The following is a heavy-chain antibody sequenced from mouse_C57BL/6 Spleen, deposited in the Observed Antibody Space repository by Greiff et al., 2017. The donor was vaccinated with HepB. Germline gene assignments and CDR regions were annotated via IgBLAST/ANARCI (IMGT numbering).Heavy chain of an antibody. CDR2: ISSGGSYT. Sequence: EVQLVESGGDLVKPGGSLKLSCAASGFTFSSYGMSWVRQTPDKRLEWVATISSGGSYTYYPDSVKGRFTISRDNAKNTLYLQMSSLKSEDTAMYYCARHELGRVYFDYWGQGTTLTVSS. CDR3: ARHELGRVYFDY. CDR1: GFTFSSYG. V-gene: IGHV5-6*01. J-gene: IGHJ2*01. D-gene: IGHD4-1*01.